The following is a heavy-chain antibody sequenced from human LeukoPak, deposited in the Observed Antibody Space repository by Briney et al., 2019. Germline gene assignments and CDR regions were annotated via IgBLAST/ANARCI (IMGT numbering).Heavy chain of an antibody. CDR2: IYYSGST. CDR3: ARQGYSSGFYYFDY. CDR1: GGSISSYY. Sequence: SETLSLTCTVSGGSISSYYWSWIRQPPGKGLEWIGYIYYSGSTNYNPSLKSRVTISVDASQNQFPLKLSSVTAADTAVYYCARQGYSSGFYYFDYWGQGTLVTVSS. J-gene: IGHJ4*02. D-gene: IGHD6-19*01. V-gene: IGHV4-59*01.